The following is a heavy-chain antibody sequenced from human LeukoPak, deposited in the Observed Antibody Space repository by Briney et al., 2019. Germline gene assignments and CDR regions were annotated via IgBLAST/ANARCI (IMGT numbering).Heavy chain of an antibody. CDR2: INHSGST. Sequence: KPSETLSLTCAVYGGSFSGYYWSWIRQPPGKRLEWIGEINHSGSTNYNPSLKSRVTISVDTPKNQFSLKLSSVTAADTAVYYCARGSPTVYYYYYYGMDVWGQGTTVTVSS. CDR1: GGSFSGYY. J-gene: IGHJ6*02. D-gene: IGHD4-17*01. CDR3: ARGSPTVYYYYYYGMDV. V-gene: IGHV4-34*01.